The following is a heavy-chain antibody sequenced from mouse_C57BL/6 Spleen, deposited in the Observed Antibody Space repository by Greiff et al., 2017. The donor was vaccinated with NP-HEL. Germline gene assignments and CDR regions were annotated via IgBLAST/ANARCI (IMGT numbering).Heavy chain of an antibody. CDR2: IHPNSGST. Sequence: QVQLKQPGAELVKPGASVKLSCKASGYTFTSYWMHWVKQRPGQGLEWIGMIHPNSGSTNYNEKFKSKATLTVDKSSSTAYMQLSSLTSEDSAVYYCADGVYDGYPYYAMDYWGQGTSVTVSS. CDR3: ADGVYDGYPYYAMDY. V-gene: IGHV1-64*01. CDR1: GYTFTSYW. D-gene: IGHD2-3*01. J-gene: IGHJ4*01.